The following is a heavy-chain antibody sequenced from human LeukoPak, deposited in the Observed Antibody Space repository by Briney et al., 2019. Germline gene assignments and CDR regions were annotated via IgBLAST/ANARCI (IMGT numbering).Heavy chain of an antibody. CDR3: ARGIAVAGSDAFDI. Sequence: ASVKVSCKASGYTFTGYYMHWVRQAPGQGLEWMGWINPNSGGTNYAQKFQGRVTMTRDTSISTAYMELSRLRSDVTAVYYCARGIAVAGSDAFDIWGQGAMVTVSS. J-gene: IGHJ3*02. V-gene: IGHV1-2*02. CDR1: GYTFTGYY. CDR2: INPNSGGT. D-gene: IGHD6-19*01.